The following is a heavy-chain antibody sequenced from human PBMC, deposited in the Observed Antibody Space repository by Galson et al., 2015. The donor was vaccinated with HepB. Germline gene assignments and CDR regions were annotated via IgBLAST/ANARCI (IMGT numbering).Heavy chain of an antibody. Sequence: CAISGDSVSSNSAAWNRIRQSPSRGLEWLGRTYYRSKWYNDYAVSVKSRITINPDTSKNQFSLQLNSVTPEDTAVYYCARGVAAARRFNWFDPWGQGTLVTVSS. J-gene: IGHJ5*02. CDR2: TYYRSKWYN. V-gene: IGHV6-1*01. CDR1: GDSVSSNSAA. CDR3: ARGVAAARRFNWFDP. D-gene: IGHD6-6*01.